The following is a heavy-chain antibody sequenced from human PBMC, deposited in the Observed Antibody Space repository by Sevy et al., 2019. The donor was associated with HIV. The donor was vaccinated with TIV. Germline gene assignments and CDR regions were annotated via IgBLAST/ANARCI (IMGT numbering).Heavy chain of an antibody. V-gene: IGHV1-8*01. D-gene: IGHD3-10*01. J-gene: IGHJ6*02. CDR1: GYTFTSYD. CDR2: MNPNSGNK. CDR3: ARGPPRGFYYYYGMDV. Sequence: ASVKVSCKASGYTFTSYDINWVRQATGQGLEWMGWMNPNSGNKGYAQKFQGRVTMTRNTSISTAYMELSSRRSEDTAVYYCARGPPRGFYYYYGMDVWGQGTTVTVSS.